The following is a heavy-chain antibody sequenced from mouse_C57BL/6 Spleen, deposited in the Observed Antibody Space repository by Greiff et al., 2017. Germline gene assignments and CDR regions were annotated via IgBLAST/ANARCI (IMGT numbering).Heavy chain of an antibody. J-gene: IGHJ4*01. D-gene: IGHD1-1*01. Sequence: DVQLVESGGGLVQPGGSLSLSCAASGFTFTDYYMSWVRQPPGKALEWLGFIRNKANGYTKEYRASVKGLFTISRDNSQSILYLQMNALRADDSATYYCARYPSYYGSSDYYAMDYWGQGTSVTVSS. V-gene: IGHV7-3*01. CDR2: IRNKANGYTK. CDR3: ARYPSYYGSSDYYAMDY. CDR1: GFTFTDYY.